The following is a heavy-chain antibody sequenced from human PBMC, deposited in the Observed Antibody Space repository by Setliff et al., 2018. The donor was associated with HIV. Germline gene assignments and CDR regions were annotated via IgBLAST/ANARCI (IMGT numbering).Heavy chain of an antibody. V-gene: IGHV3-48*01. CDR3: ARPTGYSSSWYPLDAFDI. D-gene: IGHD6-13*01. CDR1: GFTFSSYS. Sequence: PGESLKISCAASGFTFSSYSMNWVRQAPGKGLEWVSYISSSSSTIYYADSVKGRFTISRDNAKNSLYLQMNSLRAEDTAVYYCARPTGYSSSWYPLDAFDIWGQGTMVTVSS. CDR2: ISSSSSTI. J-gene: IGHJ3*02.